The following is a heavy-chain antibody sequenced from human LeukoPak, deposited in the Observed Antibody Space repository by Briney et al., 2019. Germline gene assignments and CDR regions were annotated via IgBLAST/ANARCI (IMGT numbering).Heavy chain of an antibody. CDR2: ISSSRSYI. J-gene: IGHJ4*02. CDR3: AKDSSYSSSYYFDY. CDR1: GFTFSSYS. V-gene: IGHV3-21*04. Sequence: PGGSLRLSCAASGFTFSSYSMNWVRQAPGKGLEWVSSISSSRSYIYYADSVKGRFTISRDNAKNSLYLQMNSLRAEDMALYYCAKDSSYSSSYYFDYWGQGTLVTVSS. D-gene: IGHD6-13*01.